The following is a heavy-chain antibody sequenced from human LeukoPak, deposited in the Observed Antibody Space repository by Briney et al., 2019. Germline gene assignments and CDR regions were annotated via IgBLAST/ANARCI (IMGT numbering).Heavy chain of an antibody. D-gene: IGHD3-22*01. Sequence: ASVKVSCKASGYTFTSYYMHWVRQAPGQGLEWMGIINPSGGSTSYAQKFQGRVTMTRDTSTSTVYMELRSLRSDDTAVYYCARDQTTIQYYYDSSGYPPGHFQHWGQGTLVTVSS. V-gene: IGHV1-46*01. CDR2: INPSGGST. CDR1: GYTFTSYY. CDR3: ARDQTTIQYYYDSSGYPPGHFQH. J-gene: IGHJ1*01.